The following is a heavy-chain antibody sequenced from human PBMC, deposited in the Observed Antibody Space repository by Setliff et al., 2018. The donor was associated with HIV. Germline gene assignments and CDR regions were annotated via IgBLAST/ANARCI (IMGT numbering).Heavy chain of an antibody. CDR2: ISHSGRT. CDR3: AGGPGTTSIDY. J-gene: IGHJ4*02. V-gene: IGHV4-39*07. CDR1: GGSISSSGDY. Sequence: SETLSLTCTVSGGSISSSGDYWSWIRQPPGKGLEWIGSISHSGRTYYNPPLKSRVTISVDTSKNQFSLKLSSVTAADTAVYYCAGGPGTTSIDYWAQGTLVTVSS. D-gene: IGHD1-26*01.